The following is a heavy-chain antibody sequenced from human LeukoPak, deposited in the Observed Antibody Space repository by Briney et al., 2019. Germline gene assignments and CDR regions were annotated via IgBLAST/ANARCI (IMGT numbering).Heavy chain of an antibody. Sequence: GASVKVSCKASGYTFTSYGISWVRQAPGQGLEWMGWISAYNGNTNYAQKLQGRVTMTTDTSTSTAYMELRSLRSDDTAVYYCAGQGGSGYSTDAFDIWGRGTMVTVSS. V-gene: IGHV1-18*01. CDR3: AGQGGSGYSTDAFDI. J-gene: IGHJ3*02. CDR2: ISAYNGNT. CDR1: GYTFTSYG. D-gene: IGHD3-22*01.